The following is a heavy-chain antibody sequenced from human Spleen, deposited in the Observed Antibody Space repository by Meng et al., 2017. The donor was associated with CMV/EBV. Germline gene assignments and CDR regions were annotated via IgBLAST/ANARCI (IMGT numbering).Heavy chain of an antibody. CDR1: TGSISTSY. CDR2: IYYAGNT. J-gene: IGHJ4*02. D-gene: IGHD7-27*01. Sequence: SETLSLTCTVSTGSISTSYWSWIRQPPGKGLEWIGYIYYAGNTNYNPSLKSRVTMSVDTSKNQFSLKLRSVTAADTAMYYCARDVRGRTGDSWGQGTLVTVSS. CDR3: ARDVRGRTGDS. V-gene: IGHV4-59*13.